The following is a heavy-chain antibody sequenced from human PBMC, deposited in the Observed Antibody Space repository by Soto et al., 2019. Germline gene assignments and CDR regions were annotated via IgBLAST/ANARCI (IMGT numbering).Heavy chain of an antibody. D-gene: IGHD1-26*01. V-gene: IGHV1-18*01. Sequence: QVPLVQSGAEVKKPGASVTVSCKTSGYTPTNYDIGWVRQAPGQGLEGMGWISAYNGNRNSAQNLQARLTMTTDTSTKTAYMDLRSLRSDDTAVYYCARALYRSGTYYAFDNWGQGTLVTVSS. CDR3: ARALYRSGTYYAFDN. CDR1: GYTPTNYD. J-gene: IGHJ4*02. CDR2: ISAYNGNR.